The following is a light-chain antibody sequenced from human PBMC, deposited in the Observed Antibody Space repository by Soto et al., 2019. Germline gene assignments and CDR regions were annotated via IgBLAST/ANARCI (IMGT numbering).Light chain of an antibody. CDR1: QSVSSGY. Sequence: IVLTQSPGTLSLSPGERATLSCRASQSVSSGYLAWYQQKPGQAPRLLIFDASTRATGIPDRFSGSGSGTDFTLTISRLEPEDFAVYFCQQYGSPPLTFGGGTKVDIK. CDR2: DAS. V-gene: IGKV3-20*01. CDR3: QQYGSPPLT. J-gene: IGKJ4*01.